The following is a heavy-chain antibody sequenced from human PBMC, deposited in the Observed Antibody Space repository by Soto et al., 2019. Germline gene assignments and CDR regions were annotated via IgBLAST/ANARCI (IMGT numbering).Heavy chain of an antibody. D-gene: IGHD2-15*01. CDR1: GFTFSNFG. Sequence: QVQLVDSGGGVVQPGRSPRLSCAACGFTFSNFGMHWVRQAPGKGLEWVAAISSDGGDKYYSHSVKDRFTISRDNSKNTLFLQMNSLRVEDTAVYYCVKGSEVARQELDHWGQGILVTVSS. V-gene: IGHV3-30*18. J-gene: IGHJ4*02. CDR3: VKGSEVARQELDH. CDR2: ISSDGGDK.